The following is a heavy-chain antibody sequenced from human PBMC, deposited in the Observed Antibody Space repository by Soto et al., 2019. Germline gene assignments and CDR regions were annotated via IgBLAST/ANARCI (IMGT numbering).Heavy chain of an antibody. CDR2: IKQDGSEE. V-gene: IGHV3-7*01. J-gene: IGHJ6*02. CDR1: GFTFSSYW. Sequence: EVQLVESGGGLVQHGGSLRLSCVDSGFTFSSYWMSWVRQAPVKGLEWVGNIKQDGSEENYVDSVKGRFTISRDNAKNSMYLQMNSLRAEDTAVYYCARIASSGRGWDVWGQGTTVVVSS. D-gene: IGHD3-10*01. CDR3: ARIASSGRGWDV.